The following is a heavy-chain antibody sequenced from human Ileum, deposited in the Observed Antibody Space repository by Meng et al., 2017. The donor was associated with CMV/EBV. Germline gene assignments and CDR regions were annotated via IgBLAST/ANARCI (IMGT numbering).Heavy chain of an antibody. CDR3: ARDARNILTGWTRYPDC. CDR2: INPSSGGT. D-gene: IGHD3-9*01. Sequence: TFTDYYMHWMRQAPGRELEWWGRINPSSGGTNYAQNFQSGVTMTSDTSITTVYMELSRLRSDDTTVYYCARDARNILTGWTRYPDCWGQGTLVTVSS. V-gene: IGHV1-2*06. CDR1: TFTDYY. J-gene: IGHJ4*02.